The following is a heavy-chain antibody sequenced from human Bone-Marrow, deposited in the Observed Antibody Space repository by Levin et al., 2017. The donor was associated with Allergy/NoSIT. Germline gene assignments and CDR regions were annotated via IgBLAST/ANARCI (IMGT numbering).Heavy chain of an antibody. J-gene: IGHJ4*02. V-gene: IGHV1-69*06. CDR2: IIPIFGTA. CDR1: GGTFSNYA. Sequence: PEASVKVSCKASGGTFSNYAFSWVRQAPGQGLEWMGGIIPIFGTANYAQKFQGRVTITADKSTNTGYMELSSLRSEDTAVYYCASHNDFWSGYYLGGAAYWGQGTLVTVSS. CDR3: ASHNDFWSGYYLGGAAY. D-gene: IGHD3-3*01.